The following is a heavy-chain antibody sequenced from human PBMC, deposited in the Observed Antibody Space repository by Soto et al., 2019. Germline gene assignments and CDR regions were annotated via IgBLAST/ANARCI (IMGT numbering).Heavy chain of an antibody. CDR1: SDSMNSGGYY. Sequence: SETLSLTCSVSSDSMNSGGYYWSWIRQHPGKGLEWIGYIYSNGDTYYNPSLKSRVTISVDTSKNQFSLNLTSVTAADTAVYYCSRRGGSSSGYYYYAMDVWGQGTTVTVSS. CDR3: SRRGGSSSGYYYYAMDV. V-gene: IGHV4-31*03. CDR2: IYSNGDT. D-gene: IGHD6-6*01. J-gene: IGHJ6*02.